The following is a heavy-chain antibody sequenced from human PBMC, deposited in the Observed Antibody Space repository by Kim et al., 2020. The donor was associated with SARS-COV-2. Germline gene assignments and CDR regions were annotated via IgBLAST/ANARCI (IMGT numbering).Heavy chain of an antibody. V-gene: IGHV4-39*01. CDR3: ASHLRNWHFVL. CDR1: GGSISSSDNH. CDR2: IDYSGNN. J-gene: IGHJ2*01. Sequence: SETLSLTCSVSGGSISSSDNHWGWIRQPPGKELEAIATIDYSGNNYYNPSLKGRVTISVDTTKKQFLHRLSSVTAANAAVYYAASHLRNWHFVLWGRCTL.